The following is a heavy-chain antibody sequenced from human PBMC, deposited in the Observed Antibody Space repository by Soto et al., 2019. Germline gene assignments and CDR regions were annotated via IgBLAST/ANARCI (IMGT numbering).Heavy chain of an antibody. CDR1: GYTFTGYY. V-gene: IGHV1-2*02. D-gene: IGHD3-10*01. J-gene: IGHJ6*02. CDR2: INPNSGGT. CDR3: ARSIGFGEAYNYGMDV. Sequence: ASVKVSCKASGYTFTGYYLHWVRQAPGQEPEWMGWINPNSGGTNFAQKFQGRVTMTRDTSIKTVYMELSRLRSDDTAVYYCARSIGFGEAYNYGMDVWGQVTTVTVSS.